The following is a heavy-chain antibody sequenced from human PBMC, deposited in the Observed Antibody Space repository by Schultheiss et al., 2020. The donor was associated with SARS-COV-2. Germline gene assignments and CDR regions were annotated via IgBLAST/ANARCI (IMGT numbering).Heavy chain of an antibody. D-gene: IGHD3-10*01. CDR2: INHSGST. CDR1: GGSISSYY. J-gene: IGHJ6*02. Sequence: SETLSLTCTVSGGSISSYYWSWIRQPPGKGLEWIGEINHSGSTNYNPSLKSRVTISVDTSKNQFSLKLSSVTAADTAVYYCARFNTYYYGSGSYRPHYYYGMDVWGQGTTVTVSS. V-gene: IGHV4-34*01. CDR3: ARFNTYYYGSGSYRPHYYYGMDV.